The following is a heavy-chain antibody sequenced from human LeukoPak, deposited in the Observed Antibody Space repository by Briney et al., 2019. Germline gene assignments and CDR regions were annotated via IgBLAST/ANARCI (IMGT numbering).Heavy chain of an antibody. J-gene: IGHJ3*02. Sequence: PGGSLRLSCAASGFTFDDYAMHWVRQAPGKGLEWVSGISWNSGSIGYADSVKGRFTISRDNAKNSLYLQMNSLRAEDTALYYCAIDMGYSSGHDAFDIWGQGTMVTVSS. CDR3: AIDMGYSSGHDAFDI. D-gene: IGHD6-19*01. V-gene: IGHV3-9*01. CDR2: ISWNSGSI. CDR1: GFTFDDYA.